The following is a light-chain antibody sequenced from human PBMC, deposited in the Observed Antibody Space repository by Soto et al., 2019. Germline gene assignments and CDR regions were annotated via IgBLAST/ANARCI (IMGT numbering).Light chain of an antibody. V-gene: IGKV1-5*03. CDR3: QQYNSYST. J-gene: IGKJ1*01. CDR1: QSISSW. Sequence: DIQMTQSPSTLSASVGDRVTITCRASQSISSWLAWYQQKPGKAPKLLLYKASSLESGVPSRFSGSGSGTEFTLTISSLQPDDFAPYYCQQYNSYSTFGQGTKVEIK. CDR2: KAS.